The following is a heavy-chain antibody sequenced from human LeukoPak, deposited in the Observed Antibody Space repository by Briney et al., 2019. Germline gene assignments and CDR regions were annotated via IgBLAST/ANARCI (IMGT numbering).Heavy chain of an antibody. V-gene: IGHV3-23*01. J-gene: IGHJ4*02. CDR1: TLTFSNYA. CDR2: ISGSGTSI. D-gene: IGHD3-10*01. Sequence: GGSLRLSCKASTLTFSNYAMSWVRQAPGKGLEWVSVISGSGTSIFYADSVKGRFTISRDNSKNTLYLQMNSLRAEDTAVYYCALGGYYGSGSYYLWGTYFDYWGQGILVTVSS. CDR3: ALGGYYGSGSYYLWGTYFDY.